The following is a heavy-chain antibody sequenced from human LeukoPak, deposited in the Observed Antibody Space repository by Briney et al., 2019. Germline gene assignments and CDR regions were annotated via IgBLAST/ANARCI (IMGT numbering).Heavy chain of an antibody. J-gene: IGHJ6*03. CDR2: ISGSGGST. D-gene: IGHD6-19*01. CDR3: AKGGLYSSGWFSPQDYYYYMDV. Sequence: PGGSLRLSCAASGFTFSSYGMSWVREAPGKGLEWVSAISGSGGSTYYADSVKGRFTISRDNSKNTLYLQMNSLRAEDTAVYYCAKGGLYSSGWFSPQDYYYYMDVWGKGTTVTVSS. V-gene: IGHV3-23*01. CDR1: GFTFSSYG.